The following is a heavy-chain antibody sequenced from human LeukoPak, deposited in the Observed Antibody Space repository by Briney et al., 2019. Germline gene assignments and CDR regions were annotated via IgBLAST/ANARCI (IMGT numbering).Heavy chain of an antibody. D-gene: IGHD6-13*01. CDR3: ARPRRGTVGSSSWYCMDV. CDR1: GYTFTGYY. Sequence: ASVKVSCKASGYTFTGYYMHWVRQAPGQGLEWMGWINPNSGGTNYAQKFQGRVTMTRDTSISTAYMELSRLRSEDTAVYYCARPRRGTVGSSSWYCMDVWGQGTTVTVSS. V-gene: IGHV1-2*02. CDR2: INPNSGGT. J-gene: IGHJ6*02.